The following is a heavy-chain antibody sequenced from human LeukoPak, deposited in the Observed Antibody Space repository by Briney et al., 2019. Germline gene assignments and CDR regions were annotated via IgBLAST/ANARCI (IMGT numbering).Heavy chain of an antibody. J-gene: IGHJ4*02. CDR3: ASTYDSSGPGDY. CDR2: IYYSGST. CDR1: GGSISSYY. V-gene: IGHV4-59*08. D-gene: IGHD3-22*01. Sequence: TSETLSLTCTVSGGSISSYYWSWIRQPPGKGLEWIGYIYYSGSTNYNPSLKSRVTISVDTSKNQFSLELSSVTAADTAVYYCASTYDSSGPGDYWGQGTLVTVSS.